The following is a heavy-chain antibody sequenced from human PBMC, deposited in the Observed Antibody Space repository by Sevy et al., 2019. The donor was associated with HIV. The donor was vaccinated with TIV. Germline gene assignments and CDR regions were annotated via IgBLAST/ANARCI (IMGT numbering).Heavy chain of an antibody. D-gene: IGHD3-22*01. J-gene: IGHJ4*02. V-gene: IGHV4-4*07. CDR1: GGSISSYY. CDR3: ARDRRDSSGYYFDY. CDR2: IYTSGST. Sequence: SETLSLTCTVSGGSISSYYWSWIRQPAGKGLEWIGRIYTSGSTNYNPSLKSRVTMSVDTSKNQFSLKLSSVTAADTAVYYCARDRRDSSGYYFDYWGQGTLVTVSS.